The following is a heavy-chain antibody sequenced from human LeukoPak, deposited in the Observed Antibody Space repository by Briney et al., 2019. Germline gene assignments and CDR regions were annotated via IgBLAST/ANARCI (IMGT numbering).Heavy chain of an antibody. D-gene: IGHD6-6*01. V-gene: IGHV3-7*01. J-gene: IGHJ4*02. CDR3: ASGVYSSSSFFDY. CDR1: GFTFSSYW. Sequence: GGSLRLSCAASGFTFSSYWMSWVRQAPGKGLEWVANIKQDGGEKYYADSVKGRFTISRDNAKNSLYLQMNSLRADDTAVYCCASGVYSSSSFFDYWGQGTLLTVSS. CDR2: IKQDGGEK.